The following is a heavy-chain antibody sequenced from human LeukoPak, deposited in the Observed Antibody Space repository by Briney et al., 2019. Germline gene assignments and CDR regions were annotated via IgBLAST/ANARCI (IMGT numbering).Heavy chain of an antibody. Sequence: PSETLSLTCAVSGYSISSGYYWGWIRQPPGKGLEWIGSIYHNGSTYYNPSLKSRGTISVDTSKNQFSLKLSSVTAADTAVYYCARRPLELYNWFDPWGQGTLVTVSS. CDR2: IYHNGST. CDR3: ARRPLELYNWFDP. J-gene: IGHJ5*02. V-gene: IGHV4-38-2*01. CDR1: GYSISSGYY. D-gene: IGHD1-7*01.